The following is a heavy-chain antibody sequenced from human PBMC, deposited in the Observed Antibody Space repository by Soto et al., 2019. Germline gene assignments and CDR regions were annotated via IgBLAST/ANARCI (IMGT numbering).Heavy chain of an antibody. CDR1: GGSISIINNY. J-gene: IGHJ4*02. Sequence: QLQLQESGPGLVKPSQTLSLSCTVSGGSISIINNYWTWIRQHPGKGPEWIGFISHSGSTYYNPVLPGPGTLSLGTSKNQFPPTLKSVTGPDTGVLFCAKGEDHGGNSPAFESLGQGTLVTVSS. V-gene: IGHV4-31*01. CDR3: AKGEDHGGNSPAFES. CDR2: ISHSGST. D-gene: IGHD4-17*01.